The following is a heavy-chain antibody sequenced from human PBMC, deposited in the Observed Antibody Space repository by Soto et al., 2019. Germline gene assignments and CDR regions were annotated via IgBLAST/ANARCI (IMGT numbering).Heavy chain of an antibody. CDR3: ARVGGYSYGGVDY. CDR2: INPSGGST. V-gene: IGHV1-46*01. Sequence: QVQLVQSGAEVEKPGASVKVSCMASGYTFTSYCMHWMRQAPGQGLEWMGIINPSGGSTTYAQKFQGRVTMTRDTSTSTVYMELSSLRSEDTAVYYCARVGGYSYGGVDYWGQGTLVTVSS. J-gene: IGHJ4*02. D-gene: IGHD5-18*01. CDR1: GYTFTSYC.